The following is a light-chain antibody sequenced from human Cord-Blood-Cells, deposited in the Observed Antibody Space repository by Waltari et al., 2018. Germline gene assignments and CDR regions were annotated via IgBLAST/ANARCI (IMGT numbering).Light chain of an antibody. V-gene: IGKV3-20*01. CDR3: QQYGSSLFT. Sequence: ELVLTQSPGTLSLSPGERATLSCRASQRVSSSYLAWYQQKPGQAPRLLIYGASSRATGIPDRFSGSGSGTDFTLTISRLEPEEFAVYYCQQYGSSLFTFGPGTKVDIK. CDR1: QRVSSSY. J-gene: IGKJ3*01. CDR2: GAS.